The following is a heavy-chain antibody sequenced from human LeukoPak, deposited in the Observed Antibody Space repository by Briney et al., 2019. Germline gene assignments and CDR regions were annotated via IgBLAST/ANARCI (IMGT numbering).Heavy chain of an antibody. Sequence: ASVKVSCKASGGTFSSYAISWVRQAPGQGLEWMGGIIPIFGTANYAQKFQGRVTITADKSTSTAYMELSSLRSEDTAVYYCARDTEGPYYYGSGSYYKGLVYWGQGTLVTVSS. J-gene: IGHJ4*02. CDR3: ARDTEGPYYYGSGSYYKGLVY. CDR2: IIPIFGTA. CDR1: GGTFSSYA. D-gene: IGHD3-10*01. V-gene: IGHV1-69*06.